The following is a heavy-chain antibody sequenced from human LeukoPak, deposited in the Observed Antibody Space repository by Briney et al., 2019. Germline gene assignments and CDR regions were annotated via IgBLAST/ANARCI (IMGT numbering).Heavy chain of an antibody. V-gene: IGHV4-39*01. CDR1: GGSISSSSYY. Sequence: KACETLSLTCTVSGGSISSSSYYWGWIRQPPGKGLEWIGSIYYSGSTYYNPSLKSRVTISVDTSKNQFSLKLSSVTAADTAVYYCARRYYYDSSGYPDAFDIWGQGTMVTVS. CDR3: ARRYYYDSSGYPDAFDI. J-gene: IGHJ3*02. D-gene: IGHD3-22*01. CDR2: IYYSGST.